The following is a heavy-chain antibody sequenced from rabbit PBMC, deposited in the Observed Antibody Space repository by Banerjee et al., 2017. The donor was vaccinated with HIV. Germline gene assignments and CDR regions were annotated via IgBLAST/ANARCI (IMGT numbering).Heavy chain of an antibody. CDR1: GFSFSSGYD. CDR2: IYGGGGGT. D-gene: IGHD6-1*01. Sequence: QSLEESGGDLVKPGASLTLTCTASGFSFSSGYDMCWVRQASGEGLEWIVCIYGGGGGTWYASWVKGRFTISKTSSTTVTLQMTSLTGADTATYFCARWYVGDGYLNLWGPGTLVTVS. J-gene: IGHJ4*01. CDR3: ARWYVGDGYLNL. V-gene: IGHV1S40*01.